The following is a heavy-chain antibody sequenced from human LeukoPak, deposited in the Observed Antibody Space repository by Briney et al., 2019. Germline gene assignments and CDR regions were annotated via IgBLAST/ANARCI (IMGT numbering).Heavy chain of an antibody. CDR2: IYYSGST. D-gene: IGHD1/OR15-1a*01. J-gene: IGHJ4*02. V-gene: IGHV4-61*01. Sequence: PSETLSLTCTVSGDSMSSSSYYWSWIRQPPGKGLEWIGYIYYSGSTNYNPSLKSRVTISVDTSKNQFSLKLSSVTAADTAVYYCARSRRITTFDYWGQGTLVTVSS. CDR1: GDSMSSSSYY. CDR3: ARSRRITTFDY.